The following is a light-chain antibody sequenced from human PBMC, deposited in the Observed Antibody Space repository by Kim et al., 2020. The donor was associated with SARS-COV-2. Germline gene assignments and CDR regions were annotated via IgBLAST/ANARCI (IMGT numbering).Light chain of an antibody. CDR1: QSVGSY. Sequence: EIVLTQSPASLSVSPGERVTFTCRASQSVGSYIAWYQQKPGQAPTLLIYGASARATGLPARFSGSGSGTEFTLTITSLQSEDFAVYYCQQYHNWPPLTFGGGTKVDIK. V-gene: IGKV3-15*01. J-gene: IGKJ4*01. CDR2: GAS. CDR3: QQYHNWPPLT.